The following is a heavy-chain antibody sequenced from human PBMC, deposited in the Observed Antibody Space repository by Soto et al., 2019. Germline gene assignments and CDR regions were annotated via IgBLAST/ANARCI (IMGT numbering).Heavy chain of an antibody. V-gene: IGHV4-38-2*02. CDR1: VYSISSGSY. CDR3: ARVHVMVVAGSTFDY. Sequence: SEPLSLTCTVSVYSISSGSYCSWIRRPPGKGPEWIASIYHGGTTFYNPSLKSRITISVDTSNNQFSLKLTSVTAADTAVYYCARVHVMVVAGSTFDYWGHGTLVTVSS. D-gene: IGHD6-19*01. J-gene: IGHJ4*01. CDR2: IYHGGTT.